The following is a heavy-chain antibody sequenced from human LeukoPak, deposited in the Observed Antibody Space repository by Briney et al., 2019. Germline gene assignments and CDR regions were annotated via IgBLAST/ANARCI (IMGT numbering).Heavy chain of an antibody. V-gene: IGHV6-1*01. D-gene: IGHD6-19*01. Sequence: SQTLSLTCAISGDSVSSNSAAWNWIRQSPSRGLEWLGRTYYRSKWFNDYAVSMKSRITINPDTSKDQFSLQLNSVTPEDTAVYYCARDAGSGWSSFDYWGQGTLVTVSS. J-gene: IGHJ4*02. CDR2: TYYRSKWFN. CDR1: GDSVSSNSAA. CDR3: ARDAGSGWSSFDY.